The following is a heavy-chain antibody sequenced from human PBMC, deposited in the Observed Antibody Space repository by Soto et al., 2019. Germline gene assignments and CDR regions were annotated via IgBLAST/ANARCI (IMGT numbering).Heavy chain of an antibody. D-gene: IGHD5-12*01. CDR2: ISAYNGNT. Sequence: ASVKVSCKASGYTFTSYGISWVRQAPGQGLEWMGWISAYNGNTNYAQKFQGRVTMTTDTSTSTAYMELRSLRSDDTAVYYCARDLRGGYDLRYYFDYWGQGTLVTVSS. CDR1: GYTFTSYG. V-gene: IGHV1-18*01. CDR3: ARDLRGGYDLRYYFDY. J-gene: IGHJ4*02.